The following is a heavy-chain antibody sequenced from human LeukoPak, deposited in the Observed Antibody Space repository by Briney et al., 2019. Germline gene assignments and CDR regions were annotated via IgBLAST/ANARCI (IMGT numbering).Heavy chain of an antibody. V-gene: IGHV3-53*01. Sequence: PGGSLRLSCAASGFTFSSYSMNWVRQAPGKGLEWVSVIYSGGSTYYADSVKGRFTISRDNSKNTLYLQMNSLRAEDTAVYYCARVSGGNWFDPWGQGTLVTVSS. CDR2: IYSGGST. CDR3: ARVSGGNWFDP. CDR1: GFTFSSYS. D-gene: IGHD3-10*01. J-gene: IGHJ5*02.